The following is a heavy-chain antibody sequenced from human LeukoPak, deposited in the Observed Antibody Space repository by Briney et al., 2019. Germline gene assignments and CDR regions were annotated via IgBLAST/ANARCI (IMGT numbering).Heavy chain of an antibody. CDR1: GGTFSSYA. CDR2: IIPIFGTA. CDR3: ARLDRGYSYGSPYYFDY. Sequence: GASVKVSCKASGGTFSSYAISWVRQAPGQGLEWMGGIIPIFGTANYAQKFQGRVTITADKSTSTAYMELSSLRSEDTAVYYCARLDRGYSYGSPYYFDYWGQGTLVTVSS. D-gene: IGHD5-18*01. V-gene: IGHV1-69*06. J-gene: IGHJ4*02.